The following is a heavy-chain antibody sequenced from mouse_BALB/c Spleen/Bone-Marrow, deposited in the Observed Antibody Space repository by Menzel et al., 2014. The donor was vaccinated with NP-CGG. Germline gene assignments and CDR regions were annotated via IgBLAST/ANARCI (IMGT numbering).Heavy chain of an antibody. J-gene: IGHJ4*01. V-gene: IGHV3-5*02. CDR3: ARAYYRYAMDY. Sequence: VQLKDSGPGLVKPSQTVSLTCTVTGISITTGNYRWSWIRQFPGNKLEWIGFIYYSGTITYNPSLTSRTTITRDTSKNQFFLEMNSLTAEDTATYYCARAYYRYAMDYWGPGTSVTVSS. D-gene: IGHD2-14*01. CDR2: IYYSGTI. CDR1: GISITTGNYR.